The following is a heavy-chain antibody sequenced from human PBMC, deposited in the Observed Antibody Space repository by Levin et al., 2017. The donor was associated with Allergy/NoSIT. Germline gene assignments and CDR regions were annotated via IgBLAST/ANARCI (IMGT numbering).Heavy chain of an antibody. CDR1: GFNLRSYD. J-gene: IGHJ3*01. D-gene: IGHD4-11*01. CDR3: ARHNNYAFDV. CDR2: VNADSITT. V-gene: IGHV3-48*01. Sequence: GGSLRLSCEVSGFNLRSYDMSWVRQAPGKGLEWLSYVNADSITTHYSDSANGRFTISRDNAKNSLFLQMNSLRAEDTALYFCARHNNYAFDVWGLGTMVTVSS.